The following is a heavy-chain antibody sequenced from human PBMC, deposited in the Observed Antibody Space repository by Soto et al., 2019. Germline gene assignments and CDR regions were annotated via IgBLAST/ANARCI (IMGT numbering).Heavy chain of an antibody. D-gene: IGHD2-15*01. CDR3: AKDDCSGGSCYHYYMDV. Sequence: GGSLRLSCAASGFTFSSYAMSWVRQAPGKGLEWVSAISGSGGSTYYADSVKGRFTISRDNSKNTLYLQMNSLRAEDTAVYYSAKDDCSGGSCYHYYMDVWGKGTTVTVSS. CDR2: ISGSGGST. J-gene: IGHJ6*03. V-gene: IGHV3-23*01. CDR1: GFTFSSYA.